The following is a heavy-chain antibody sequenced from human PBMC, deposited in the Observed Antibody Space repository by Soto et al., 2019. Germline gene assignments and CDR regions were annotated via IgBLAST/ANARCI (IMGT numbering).Heavy chain of an antibody. Sequence: GASVKVSCKASGGTFSSYAISWVRQAPGQGLEWMGGIIPIFGTANYAQKFQGRVTITADESTSTAYMELSSLRSEDTAVYYCASSYDSSGYYYVDYWGQGTLVTGSS. J-gene: IGHJ4*02. CDR1: GGTFSSYA. D-gene: IGHD3-22*01. CDR2: IIPIFGTA. CDR3: ASSYDSSGYYYVDY. V-gene: IGHV1-69*13.